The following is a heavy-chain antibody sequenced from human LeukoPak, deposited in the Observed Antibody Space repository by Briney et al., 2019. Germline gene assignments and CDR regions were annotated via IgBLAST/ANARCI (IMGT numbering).Heavy chain of an antibody. CDR2: IIPIFGTA. CDR3: ARDTVALRFLEWTFDY. J-gene: IGHJ4*02. Sequence: ASVKVSCKASGGTFSSYAISWVRQAPGQGLEWMGGIIPIFGTANYAQKLQGRVTMTTDTSTSTAYMELRSLRSDDTAVYYCARDTVALRFLEWTFDYWGQGTLVTVSS. V-gene: IGHV1-69*05. CDR1: GGTFSSYA. D-gene: IGHD3-3*01.